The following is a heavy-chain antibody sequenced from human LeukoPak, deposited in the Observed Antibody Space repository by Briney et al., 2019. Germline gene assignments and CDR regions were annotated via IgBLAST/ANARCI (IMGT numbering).Heavy chain of an antibody. J-gene: IGHJ4*02. V-gene: IGHV4-34*01. CDR2: INHSGST. CDR3: ARGRGYNYLISNFDS. Sequence: SETLSLTCAVYGGSFSGYYWSWIRQPPGKGLEWIGEINHSGSTNYNPSLKSRLTISLDMSKNQFSLGLRSVTAADTAVYYCARGRGYNYLISNFDSWGQGTLVPVSS. D-gene: IGHD5-12*01. CDR1: GGSFSGYY.